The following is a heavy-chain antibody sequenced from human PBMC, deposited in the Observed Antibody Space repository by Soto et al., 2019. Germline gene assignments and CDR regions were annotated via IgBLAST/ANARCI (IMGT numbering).Heavy chain of an antibody. Sequence: QVQLVQSGAEVKNPGASVKVSCKASGYRFTSYGIVCVRQAPGQGLEWMGWLNSYNGNTNYAQNLQGRVTLTTETSTRTAYMELRSPRSNDTAVYYCAMVDVYVTPSPQDVWGQGTTVTVSS. J-gene: IGHJ6*02. CDR1: GYRFTSYG. CDR2: LNSYNGNT. D-gene: IGHD3-16*01. V-gene: IGHV1-18*01. CDR3: AMVDVYVTPSPQDV.